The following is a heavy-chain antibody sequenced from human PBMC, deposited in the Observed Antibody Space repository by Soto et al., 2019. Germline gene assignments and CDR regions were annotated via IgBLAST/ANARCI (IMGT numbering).Heavy chain of an antibody. CDR3: AREAWSGSYQPFDY. CDR2: INPNSGGT. CDR1: GYTFTGYY. J-gene: IGHJ4*02. Sequence: QVQLVQSGAEVKKPGASVKVSCKASGYTFTGYYMHWVRQAPGQGLEWMGWINPNSGGTNYAQKLQGRVTMTRDTSISTAYMELSRLRSDDTAVYYCAREAWSGSYQPFDYWGQGTLVTVSS. D-gene: IGHD1-26*01. V-gene: IGHV1-2*02.